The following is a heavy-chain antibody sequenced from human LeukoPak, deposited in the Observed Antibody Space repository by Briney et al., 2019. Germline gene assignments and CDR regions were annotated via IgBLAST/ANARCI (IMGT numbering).Heavy chain of an antibody. CDR1: GFTFSSYT. V-gene: IGHV3-48*01. CDR3: ARDLAHYYGMDV. Sequence: GGSLRLSCAASGFTFSSYTMNWVRQAPGKGLEWVSYISGSSNTIYYADSVKGRFTISRDNAKSSLYLQMNSLRAEDTAVYYCARDLAHYYGMDVWGQGTTVTVSS. CDR2: ISGSSNTI. J-gene: IGHJ6*02.